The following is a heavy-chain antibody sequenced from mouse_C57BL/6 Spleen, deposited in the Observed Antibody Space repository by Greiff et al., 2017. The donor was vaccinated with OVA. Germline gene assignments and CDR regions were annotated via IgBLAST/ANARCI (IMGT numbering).Heavy chain of an antibody. CDR1: GFTFSDYY. J-gene: IGHJ4*01. Sequence: EVKLVESEGGLVQPGSSMKLSCTASGFTFSDYYMAWVRQVPEKGLEWVANINYDGSSTYYLDSLKSRFIISRDNAKNILYLQMSSLKSEDTATYYCARGGYGSSYYAMDYWGQGTSVTVSS. CDR3: ARGGYGSSYYAMDY. CDR2: INYDGSST. V-gene: IGHV5-16*01. D-gene: IGHD1-1*01.